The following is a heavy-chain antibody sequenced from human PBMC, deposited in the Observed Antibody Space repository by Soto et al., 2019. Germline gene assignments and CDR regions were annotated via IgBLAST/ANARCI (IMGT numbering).Heavy chain of an antibody. D-gene: IGHD2-21*02. CDR2: IGGNGGST. CDR1: GFTFSSYA. J-gene: IGHJ3*02. Sequence: GGSLRLSCAASGFTFSSYAMSWVRQAPGKGLEWVSAIGGNGGSTYYTDSVKGRFTISRDNSKNTLYLQLNRLRAEDTAVYYCAKDRVTVDQDAFDIWGQGTMVTVSS. CDR3: AKDRVTVDQDAFDI. V-gene: IGHV3-23*01.